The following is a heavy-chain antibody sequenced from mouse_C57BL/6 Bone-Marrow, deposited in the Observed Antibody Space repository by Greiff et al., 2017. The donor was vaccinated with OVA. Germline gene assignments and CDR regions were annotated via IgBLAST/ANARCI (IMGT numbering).Heavy chain of an antibody. Sequence: EVQLHQSGAELVKPGASVKLSCTASGFNIKDYYMHWVKQRTEQGLEWIGRIYPGGGETKYAAKFQGKATITADTSSNTDYLQLSSLTSEDAAVYYCARVLDDCGGDWGQGTTLTVSA. CDR2: IYPGGGET. D-gene: IGHD2-4*01. V-gene: IGHV14-2*01. CDR1: GFNIKDYY. CDR3: ARVLDDCGGD. J-gene: IGHJ2*01.